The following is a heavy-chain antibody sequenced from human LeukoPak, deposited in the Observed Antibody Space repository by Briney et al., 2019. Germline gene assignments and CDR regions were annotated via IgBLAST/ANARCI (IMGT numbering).Heavy chain of an antibody. CDR2: TYTGGST. D-gene: IGHD3-10*01. CDR3: ARGSNAMIRGVLDF. CDR1: GLTVNSNY. Sequence: TGGSLRLSCAASGLTVNSNYISWVRQAPGKGLEWVSVTYTGGSTYYADAVKGRFTISRDNSMHTLYLQINSLRVEDTAVYYCARGSNAMIRGVLDFWGQGTLVTVSS. V-gene: IGHV3-53*01. J-gene: IGHJ4*02.